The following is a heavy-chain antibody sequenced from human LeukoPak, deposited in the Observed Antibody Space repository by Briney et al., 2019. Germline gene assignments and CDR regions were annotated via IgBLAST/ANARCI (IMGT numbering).Heavy chain of an antibody. J-gene: IGHJ4*02. CDR1: GYTFTSYG. CDR2: ISAYNGNT. D-gene: IGHD3-9*01. Sequence: GASVKVSCKASGYTFTSYGISWVRQAPGQGLEWMGWISAYNGNTNYAQKLQGRVTMTTDTSTSIAYMELRSLRSDDTAVYYCARRSYDILTGYYNFDYWGQGTLVTVSS. V-gene: IGHV1-18*04. CDR3: ARRSYDILTGYYNFDY.